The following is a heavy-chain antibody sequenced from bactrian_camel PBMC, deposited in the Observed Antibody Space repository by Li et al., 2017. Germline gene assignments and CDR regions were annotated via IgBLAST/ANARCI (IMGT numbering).Heavy chain of an antibody. CDR1: GYSYSSYC. CDR3: AVNVGSCSPRWWTLTFGV. J-gene: IGHJ6*01. CDR2: IHSDGTT. Sequence: DVQLVESGGGSVQVGGSLRLSCSASGYSYSSYCMAWFRQGPGKERERIASIHSDGTTSYADSVKGRFTISRDSTKNTLDLRMDNVTLEDTGGYWCAVNVGSCSPRWWTLTFGVRGLGTQVTVS. D-gene: IGHD3*01. V-gene: IGHV3S42*01.